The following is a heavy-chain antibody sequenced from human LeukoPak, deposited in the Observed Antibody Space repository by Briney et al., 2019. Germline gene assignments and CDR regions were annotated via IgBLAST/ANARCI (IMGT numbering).Heavy chain of an antibody. CDR2: IYYSGST. V-gene: IGHV4-59*12. CDR1: GCSISSYY. CDR3: TRDTGTTGEVKFDP. D-gene: IGHD4-17*01. Sequence: AETLSLTCTASGCSISSYYWTWIRQPPGKGLEWIGYIYYSGSTNYNPSLKSRVTISVDTSKSQFSLNLMSVTAADTAVYYCTRDTGTTGEVKFDPWGQGTLVTVSS. J-gene: IGHJ5*02.